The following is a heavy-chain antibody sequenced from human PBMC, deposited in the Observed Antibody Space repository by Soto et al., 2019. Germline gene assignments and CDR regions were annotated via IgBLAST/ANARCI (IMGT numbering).Heavy chain of an antibody. Sequence: PGESLKISCAASGFTVSSNYMSWVRQAPGKGLEWVAVIYSANYIYYADSVKGRFTTSKDNAKNSLYLRMNSLRDEDTAVYYCTRGTKGGSPPLWGQGTLVTVS. V-gene: IGHV3-66*01. CDR1: GFTVSSNY. CDR2: IYSANYI. D-gene: IGHD1-7*01. J-gene: IGHJ4*02. CDR3: TRGTKGGSPPL.